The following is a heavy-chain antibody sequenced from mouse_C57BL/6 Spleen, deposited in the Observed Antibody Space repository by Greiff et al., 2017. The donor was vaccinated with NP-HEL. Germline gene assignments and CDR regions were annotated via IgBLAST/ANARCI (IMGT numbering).Heavy chain of an antibody. Sequence: EVKLVESGGGLVKPGGSLKLSCAASGFTFSDYGMHWVRQAPEKGLEWVAYISSGSSTIYYADTVKGRFTISSDNAKNTLFLQMTSARSEDTDMYYCAREGGLQAWFAYCGQGTLVTVSA. D-gene: IGHD2-4*01. CDR2: ISSGSSTI. J-gene: IGHJ3*01. CDR1: GFTFSDYG. V-gene: IGHV5-17*01. CDR3: AREGGLQAWFAY.